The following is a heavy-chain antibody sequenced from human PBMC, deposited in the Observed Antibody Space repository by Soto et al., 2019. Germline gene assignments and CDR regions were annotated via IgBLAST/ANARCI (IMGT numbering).Heavy chain of an antibody. CDR1: GGSFSGYY. V-gene: IGHV4-34*01. J-gene: IGHJ4*02. CDR3: ARAAGGPFDY. CDR2: INHSGST. D-gene: IGHD6-13*01. Sequence: PSETLSLTCAVYGGSFSGYYWSWIRQPPGKGLEWIGEINHSGSTNYNPSLKSRVTISVDTSKNQFSLKLSSVTAADTAVYYCARAAGGPFDYWGQGTLVTVSS.